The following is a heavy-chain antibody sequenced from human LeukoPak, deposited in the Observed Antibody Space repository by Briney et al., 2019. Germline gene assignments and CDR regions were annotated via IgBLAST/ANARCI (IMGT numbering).Heavy chain of an antibody. Sequence: SETLSLTCAVYGGSFSGYYWSWIRQPPGKGLEWIGYIYYSGSTNYNPSLKSRVTISVDTSKNQFSLKLSSVTAADTAVYYCARDRWVYDSSGYYYEGWFDPWGQGTLVTVSS. V-gene: IGHV4-59*01. J-gene: IGHJ5*02. CDR3: ARDRWVYDSSGYYYEGWFDP. D-gene: IGHD3-22*01. CDR1: GGSFSGYY. CDR2: IYYSGST.